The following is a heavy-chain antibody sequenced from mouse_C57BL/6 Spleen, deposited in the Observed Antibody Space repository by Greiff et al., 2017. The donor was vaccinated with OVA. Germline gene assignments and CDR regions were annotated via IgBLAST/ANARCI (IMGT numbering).Heavy chain of an antibody. Sequence: QVQLQQSGPELVKPRASVKISCKASGYAFSSSWMNWVKQRPGKGLEWIGRIYPGDGDTNYNGKFKGKATLTADKSSSTAYMQLSSLTSEDSAVYFCARIITTVVGYAMDYWGQGTSVTVSS. D-gene: IGHD1-1*01. V-gene: IGHV1-82*01. CDR1: GYAFSSSW. CDR3: ARIITTVVGYAMDY. CDR2: IYPGDGDT. J-gene: IGHJ4*01.